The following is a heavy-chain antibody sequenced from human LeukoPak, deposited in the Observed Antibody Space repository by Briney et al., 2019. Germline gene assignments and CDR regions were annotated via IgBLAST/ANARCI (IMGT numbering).Heavy chain of an antibody. D-gene: IGHD6-13*01. J-gene: IGHJ4*02. CDR3: ARATYSSSLGY. CDR2: INHRGST. V-gene: IGHV4-34*01. Sequence: IGEINHRGSTNYNPSLKSRGNISVEKSKKQFSLKLSSVTAADTAVYYCARATYSSSLGYWGQGTLVTVSS.